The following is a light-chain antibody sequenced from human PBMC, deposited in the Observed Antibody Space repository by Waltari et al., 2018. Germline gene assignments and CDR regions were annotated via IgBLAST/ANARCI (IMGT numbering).Light chain of an antibody. CDR3: QQYSTYST. V-gene: IGKV1-5*03. CDR2: KAS. CDR1: QSISNW. J-gene: IGKJ1*01. Sequence: DIQMTQSPSTLSASVGDRVTITCRASQSISNWLAWYQQKPGKAPKLLIYKASNLQSGVQSRFSGSGSGTEFTLTISSLQPEDFATYYCQQYSTYSTFGQGTKVEIK.